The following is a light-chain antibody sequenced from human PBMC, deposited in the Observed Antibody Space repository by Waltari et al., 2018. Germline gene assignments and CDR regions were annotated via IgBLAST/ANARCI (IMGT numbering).Light chain of an antibody. CDR2: GAS. Sequence: EIVMTQSPATLSVSPGERATVSCRASQSISSDLAWYQQHPGRAPRLLIYGASTRFSGVPARFSGSGSGTEFTLAISSLQSEDFAVYYCQQYNDWPWTFGQGTKVEIK. V-gene: IGKV3-15*01. J-gene: IGKJ1*01. CDR3: QQYNDWPWT. CDR1: QSISSD.